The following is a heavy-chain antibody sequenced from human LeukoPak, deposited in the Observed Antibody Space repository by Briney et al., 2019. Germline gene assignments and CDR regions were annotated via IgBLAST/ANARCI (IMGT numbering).Heavy chain of an antibody. Sequence: PGGSLRLSCAASGFTVSSNYMSWVRQAPGKGLEWVSVIYSGGSAYYADSVKGRFTISRDNSKNTLYLQMNSLRAEDTAVYYCARGAVVTYFDYWGQGTLVTVSS. CDR1: GFTVSSNY. V-gene: IGHV3-66*02. D-gene: IGHD4-23*01. J-gene: IGHJ4*02. CDR2: IYSGGSA. CDR3: ARGAVVTYFDY.